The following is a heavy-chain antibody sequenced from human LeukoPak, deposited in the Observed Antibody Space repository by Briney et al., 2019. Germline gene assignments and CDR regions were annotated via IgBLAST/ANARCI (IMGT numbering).Heavy chain of an antibody. CDR2: INHSGST. CDR1: GGSFSGYY. CDR3: VQAYCSSSSCSFDY. D-gene: IGHD2-2*01. J-gene: IGHJ4*02. V-gene: IGHV4-34*01. Sequence: SETLSLTCAVYGGSFSGYYWSWIRQPPGKGLEGSGEINHSGSTNYNPSLKSRVTISVDTSKNQFSLKLSSVTAADTAVYYCVQAYCSSSSCSFDYWGQGSLVIVSS.